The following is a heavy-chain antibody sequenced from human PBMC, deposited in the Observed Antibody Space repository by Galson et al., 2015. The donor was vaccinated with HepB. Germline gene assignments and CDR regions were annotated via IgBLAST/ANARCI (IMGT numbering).Heavy chain of an antibody. CDR2: ITSTSRTI. D-gene: IGHD6-25*01. V-gene: IGHV3-48*01. J-gene: IGHJ4*02. CDR3: ARETPRLLIDY. Sequence: SLRLSCAASGFTFSSYDMNWVRQAPGKGLEWVSYITSTSRTIYYADSVKGRFTVSRDNAENSLYLQINSLRADDTAVYYCARETPRLLIDYWGQGTLVTVSS. CDR1: GFTFSSYD.